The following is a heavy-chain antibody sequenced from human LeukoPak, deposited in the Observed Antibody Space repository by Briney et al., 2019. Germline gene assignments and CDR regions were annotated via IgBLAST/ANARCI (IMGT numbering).Heavy chain of an antibody. CDR2: IDSDENGGSGT. Sequence: SGGSLRLSCAASGFIFSNYWMHWVRQAPGKGLLWVSRIDSDENGGSGTMYADSVKGRFTISRDNAMNTLYLHMNSLRVEDTAVFYCAREAYGSGKRYFDYWGQGTLVTVSS. J-gene: IGHJ4*02. V-gene: IGHV3-74*03. CDR1: GFIFSNYW. CDR3: AREAYGSGKRYFDY. D-gene: IGHD3-10*01.